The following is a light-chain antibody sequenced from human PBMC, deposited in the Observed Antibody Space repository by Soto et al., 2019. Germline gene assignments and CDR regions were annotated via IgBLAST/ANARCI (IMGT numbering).Light chain of an antibody. J-gene: IGKJ2*01. V-gene: IGKV1-5*01. CDR1: QSISRW. CDR3: QQYNSYPYT. Sequence: DIPMTQSPSTLSASVGDRVTITCRASQSISRWVAWYQQKPGKAPKLLIYDASSLESGVPSRISGSGSGTEFILTISSLQPDDFATYYCQQYNSYPYTFGQGTKLEIK. CDR2: DAS.